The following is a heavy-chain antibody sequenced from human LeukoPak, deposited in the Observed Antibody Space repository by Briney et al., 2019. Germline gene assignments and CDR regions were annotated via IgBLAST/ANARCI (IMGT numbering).Heavy chain of an antibody. J-gene: IGHJ6*03. CDR3: FYMDV. CDR1: GGSISGYF. Sequence: SETLSLTCTVSGGSISGYFWSWIRQPPGKGPEWIGYIYSTGTTNYSPSLSSRVTISVDTSENQLSLNLRFVTATDTAVYHCFYMDVWGKGTSVTVS. CDR2: IYSTGTT. V-gene: IGHV4-4*09.